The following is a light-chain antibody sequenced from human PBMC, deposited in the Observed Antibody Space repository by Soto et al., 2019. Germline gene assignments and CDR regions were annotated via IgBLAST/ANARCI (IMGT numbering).Light chain of an antibody. CDR3: QQCGSSPWT. CDR1: QSVSSTY. V-gene: IGKV3-20*01. J-gene: IGKJ1*01. CDR2: GAS. Sequence: EIVLTQSPGTLSLSPGERATLSCRASQSVSSTYLAWYQQKPGQAPRLLIYGASSRATGIPDRFSGGGSGTDFTITISRVEREDLAVYYCQQCGSSPWTFGQGTKVEIK.